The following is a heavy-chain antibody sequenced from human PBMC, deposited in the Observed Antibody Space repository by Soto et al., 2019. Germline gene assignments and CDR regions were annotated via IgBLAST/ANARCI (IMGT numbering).Heavy chain of an antibody. CDR2: FDPEDAET. CDR3: ATLSYYDYHWERLDY. CDR1: GYTLTELS. J-gene: IGHJ4*02. D-gene: IGHD3-16*01. Sequence: GASVKVSCKVSGYTLTELSLHWVRQPPGKGLEWMGCFDPEDAETIFAENFQGRVTLTEDTSTDTAYMELSSLGSDDTAVYYCATLSYYDYHWERLDYWGQGTPDTGSS. V-gene: IGHV1-24*01.